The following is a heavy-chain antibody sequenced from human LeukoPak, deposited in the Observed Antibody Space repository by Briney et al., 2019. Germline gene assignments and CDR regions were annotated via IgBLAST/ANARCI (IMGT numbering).Heavy chain of an antibody. Sequence: GGSLRLSCAASGYTVSSNYMSWVRQAPGKGLEWVSVIYSGGSTYYADSVKGRFTISRDNSKNTLYLQMNSLRAEDTAVYYCAREAAAGSLMAWGQGTLVTVSS. V-gene: IGHV3-53*01. J-gene: IGHJ4*02. CDR1: GYTVSSNY. D-gene: IGHD6-13*01. CDR3: AREAAAGSLMA. CDR2: IYSGGST.